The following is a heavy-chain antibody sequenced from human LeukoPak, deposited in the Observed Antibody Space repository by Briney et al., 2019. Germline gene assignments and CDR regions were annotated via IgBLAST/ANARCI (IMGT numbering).Heavy chain of an antibody. CDR3: ARDVSGGNSPNYYYYYMDV. CDR2: INPGSGTT. D-gene: IGHD4-23*01. CDR1: GYTFSSNY. J-gene: IGHJ6*03. Sequence: EASVKVSCTASGYTFSSNYLHWVRQAPGQGLEWMGIINPGSGTTSYAQKFQGRVTMTRDTSTGIFYRELSSLRSEDTAVYYCARDVSGGNSPNYYYYYMDVWGKGTTVTISS. V-gene: IGHV1-46*01.